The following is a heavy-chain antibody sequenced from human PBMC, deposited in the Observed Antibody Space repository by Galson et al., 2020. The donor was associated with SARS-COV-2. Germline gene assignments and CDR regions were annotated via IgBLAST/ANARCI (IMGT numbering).Heavy chain of an antibody. CDR3: TRGGNWNYVPQYVVDN. V-gene: IGHV3-49*04. J-gene: IGHJ4*02. CDR2: IRNKLYGGTT. Sequence: GGSLRLSCTTSGFYFGDYAMSWVRQAPGKGLEWVGFIRNKLYGGTTEYAASVKGRFSISSDDSKNIYLQMNSLKTEDTAIYYCTRGGNWNYVPQYVVDNWGQGTLVTVSS. D-gene: IGHD1-7*01. CDR1: GFYFGDYA.